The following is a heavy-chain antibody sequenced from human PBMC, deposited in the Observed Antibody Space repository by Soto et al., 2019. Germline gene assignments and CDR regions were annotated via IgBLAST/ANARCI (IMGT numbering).Heavy chain of an antibody. V-gene: IGHV3-53*01. Sequence: EVQVVESGGGLIQPGGSLRLSCAASGFSVSSNYMSWVRQAPGKGLEWLSVIYIDGGTYYADSVKGRFTISRDNSKNRLYLQMNSLRAEDTAIYYCVRDQGIPVTAWGQGTMVTVSS. D-gene: IGHD6-19*01. J-gene: IGHJ4*02. CDR3: VRDQGIPVTA. CDR1: GFSVSSNY. CDR2: IYIDGGT.